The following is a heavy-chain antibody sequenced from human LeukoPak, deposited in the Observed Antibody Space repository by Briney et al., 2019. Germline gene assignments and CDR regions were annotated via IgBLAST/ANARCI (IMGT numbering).Heavy chain of an antibody. CDR1: GFSFSSYW. CDR3: ARGNSGYLGLDY. CDR2: TTISGSTI. D-gene: IGHD5-12*01. J-gene: IGHJ4*02. V-gene: IGHV3-48*04. Sequence: PGGSLRLSCAASGFSFSSYWMTWVRQAPGKGLEWVSYTTISGSTIYYADSVKGRFTSSRDNAKNSLYLQMNSLRAEDTAMYYCARGNSGYLGLDYWGQGTLVTVSS.